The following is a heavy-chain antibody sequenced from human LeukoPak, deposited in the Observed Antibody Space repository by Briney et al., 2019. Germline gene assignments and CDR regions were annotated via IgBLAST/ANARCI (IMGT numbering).Heavy chain of an antibody. CDR1: GFTFSNYA. Sequence: PGGSLRLSCAASGFTFSNYAMHWVRQAPGKGLEWVAIISYDGTNKYYADSVKGRFTISRDNSKNTLYLQMNGLRAEDTAVYYCARVYTTTWLIDYWGQGTLVTVSS. V-gene: IGHV3-30-3*01. CDR3: ARVYTTTWLIDY. J-gene: IGHJ4*02. CDR2: ISYDGTNK. D-gene: IGHD6-13*01.